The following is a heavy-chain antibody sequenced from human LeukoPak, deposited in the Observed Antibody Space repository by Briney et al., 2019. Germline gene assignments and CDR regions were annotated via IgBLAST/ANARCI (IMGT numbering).Heavy chain of an antibody. V-gene: IGHV3-13*01. CDR1: GFTFSSYD. D-gene: IGHD3-22*01. CDR2: IGTAGDT. J-gene: IGHJ4*02. Sequence: GGSLRLSCAASGFTFSSYDMHWVRQATGKGLEWVSAIGTAGDTYYPGSVKGRFTISRENAKNSLYLQMNSLRAGDTAVYYCARIRADYYDSSGYYDYWGQGTLVTVSS. CDR3: ARIRADYYDSSGYYDY.